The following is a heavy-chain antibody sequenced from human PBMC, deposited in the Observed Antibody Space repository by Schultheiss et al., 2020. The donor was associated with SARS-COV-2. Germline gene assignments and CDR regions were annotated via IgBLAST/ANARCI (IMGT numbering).Heavy chain of an antibody. CDR2: ISWNSGSI. J-gene: IGHJ5*02. D-gene: IGHD6-6*01. Sequence: SLKISCAASGFTFDDYAMHWVRQAPGKGLEWVSGISWNSGSIGYADSVKGRFTISRDNAKNSLYLQMNSLRAEDTALYYCAKDQDFSSIVNLASWGQGTLVTVSS. CDR1: GFTFDDYA. CDR3: AKDQDFSSIVNLAS. V-gene: IGHV3-9*01.